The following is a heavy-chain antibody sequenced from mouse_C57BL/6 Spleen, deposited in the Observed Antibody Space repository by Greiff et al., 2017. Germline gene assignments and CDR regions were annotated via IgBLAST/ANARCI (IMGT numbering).Heavy chain of an antibody. V-gene: IGHV1-15*01. CDR1: GYTFTDYE. D-gene: IGHD2-14*01. Sequence: QVHVKQSGAELVRPGASVTLSCKASGYTFTDYEMHWVKQTPVHGLEWIGAIDPETGGTAYNQKFKGKAILTADKSSSTAYMELRSLTSEDSAVYYCTRGGTVVDYWGQGTTLTVSS. CDR2: IDPETGGT. CDR3: TRGGTVVDY. J-gene: IGHJ2*01.